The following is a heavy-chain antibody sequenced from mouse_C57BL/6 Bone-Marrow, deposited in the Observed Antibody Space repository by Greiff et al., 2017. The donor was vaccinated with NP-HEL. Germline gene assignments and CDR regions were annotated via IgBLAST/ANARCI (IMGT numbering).Heavy chain of an antibody. CDR1: GFNIKDDY. CDR3: TTGGSSSYYYAMDY. Sequence: VQLKESGAELVRPGASVKLSCTASGFNIKDDYMHWVKQRPEQGLEWIGWIDPENGDTEYASKFQGKATITADTSSNTAYLQLSSLTSEDTAVYYCTTGGSSSYYYAMDYWGQGTSVTVSS. D-gene: IGHD1-1*01. CDR2: IDPENGDT. V-gene: IGHV14-4*01. J-gene: IGHJ4*01.